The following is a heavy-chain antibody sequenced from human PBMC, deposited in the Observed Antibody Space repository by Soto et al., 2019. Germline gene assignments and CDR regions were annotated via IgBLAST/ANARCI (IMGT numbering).Heavy chain of an antibody. V-gene: IGHV3-30-3*01. CDR2: ISDDGSNK. Sequence: QVQLVESGGGVVQPGRSLRLSCAASGFTFSSYAMHWVRQAPGKGLEWVAVISDDGSNKYYADSVKGRFTISRDNSKNTLYRQMNRLRAEYRAVYYGASEFHYWKNWNYFDFCGQGTLVTVSS. D-gene: IGHD3-3*02. CDR1: GFTFSSYA. CDR3: ASEFHYWKNWNYFDF. J-gene: IGHJ4*02.